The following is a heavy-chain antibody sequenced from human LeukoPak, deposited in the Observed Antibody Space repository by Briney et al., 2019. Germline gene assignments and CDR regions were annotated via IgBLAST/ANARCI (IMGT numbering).Heavy chain of an antibody. CDR1: GFTFSDYY. D-gene: IGHD3-3*01. Sequence: GGSLRLSCAASGFTFSDYYMSWIRQAPGKGLEWVSYISSSGSTIYYADSVKGRFTISRDNAKNSLYLQMNSLRAEDTAVYYCASPSEEGDFWSGLPFDYWGQGTLVTVSS. J-gene: IGHJ4*02. V-gene: IGHV3-11*01. CDR3: ASPSEEGDFWSGLPFDY. CDR2: ISSSGSTI.